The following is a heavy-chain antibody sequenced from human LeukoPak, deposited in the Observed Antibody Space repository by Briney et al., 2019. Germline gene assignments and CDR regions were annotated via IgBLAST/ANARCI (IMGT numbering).Heavy chain of an antibody. CDR2: ISSSSSYI. CDR3: ARSGYYTSDF. V-gene: IGHV3-48*02. Sequence: GGSLRLSCAASGFTFTTYSMNWVRQAPGKGLEWVSFISSSSSYIYYADSVKGRFTISRDNAKNSLYLQMNSLRDEDTAVYYCARSGYYTSDFWGQGTRVTVSS. D-gene: IGHD3/OR15-3a*01. CDR1: GFTFTTYS. J-gene: IGHJ4*02.